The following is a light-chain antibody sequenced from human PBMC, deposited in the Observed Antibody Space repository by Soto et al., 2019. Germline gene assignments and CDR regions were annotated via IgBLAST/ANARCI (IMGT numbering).Light chain of an antibody. CDR3: QQRSSWPLT. Sequence: ILMAQSPATLSVSPGERTTLSCRASQSISRYLAWYQQKPGQAPRLLIDGASNRATGIPARFSGSGSGTDFTLTISSLEPEDFAVYFCQQRSSWPLTFGGGTKWIS. V-gene: IGKV3-11*01. CDR2: GAS. CDR1: QSISRY. J-gene: IGKJ4*02.